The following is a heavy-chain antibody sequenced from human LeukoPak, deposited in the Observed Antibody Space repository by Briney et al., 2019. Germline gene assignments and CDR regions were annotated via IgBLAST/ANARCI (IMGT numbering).Heavy chain of an antibody. CDR2: MNPNSGNT. CDR3: ARGLGYYGSRSYYRSLGY. V-gene: IGHV1-8*03. Sequence: EASVKVSCKASGYTFTSYDINWVRQATGQGLEWMGWMNPNSGNTGYAQKFQGRVTITRNTSISTAYMELSSLRSEDTAVYYCARGLGYYGSRSYYRSLGYWGQGTLVTVSS. CDR1: GYTFTSYD. D-gene: IGHD3-10*01. J-gene: IGHJ1*01.